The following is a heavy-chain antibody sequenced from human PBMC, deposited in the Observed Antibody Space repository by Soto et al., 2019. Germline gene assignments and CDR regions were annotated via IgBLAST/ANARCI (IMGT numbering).Heavy chain of an antibody. CDR2: IYYSGST. J-gene: IGHJ4*02. Sequence: QVQLQESGPGLVKPSQTLSLTCTVSGGSISSGGYYWSWIRQHPGKGLEWIGYIYYSGSTYYNPSLKSRVTISVDTSKNQFSLKLCSVTAADTAVYYCARERGGLQIRLNFDYWGQGTLVTVSS. V-gene: IGHV4-31*03. CDR1: GGSISSGGYY. CDR3: ARERGGLQIRLNFDY. D-gene: IGHD4-4*01.